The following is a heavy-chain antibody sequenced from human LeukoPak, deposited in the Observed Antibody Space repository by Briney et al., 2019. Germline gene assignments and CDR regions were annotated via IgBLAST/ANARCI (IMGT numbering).Heavy chain of an antibody. Sequence: GESLRISCKGSGYSFTTYWISWLRQMPGKGLEWMGRIDPSDSYTNYSPSFQGHVTISVDKSISTAYLQWSSLKASDTAMYYCAGGGSHYTAVDYWGQGTLVTVSS. V-gene: IGHV5-10-1*01. CDR3: AGGGSHYTAVDY. CDR2: IDPSDSYT. J-gene: IGHJ4*02. D-gene: IGHD1-26*01. CDR1: GYSFTTYW.